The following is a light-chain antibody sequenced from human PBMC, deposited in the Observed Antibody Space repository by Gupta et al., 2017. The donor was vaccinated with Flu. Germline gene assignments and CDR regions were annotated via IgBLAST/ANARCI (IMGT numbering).Light chain of an antibody. V-gene: IGKV4-1*01. CDR3: QKYYSTPPT. CDR2: WAS. CDR1: QSVLHSSNNKNY. Sequence: SLGERATINCKSSQSVLHSSNNKNYLAWFRQKPGQPPKVLIYWASTRESGVPDRFSGSGSGTDFTLTISSLQAEDVAVYYCQKYYSTPPTFGGGTKVEIK. J-gene: IGKJ4*01.